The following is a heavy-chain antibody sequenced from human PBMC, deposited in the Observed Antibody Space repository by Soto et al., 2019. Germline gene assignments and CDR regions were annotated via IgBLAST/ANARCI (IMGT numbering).Heavy chain of an antibody. D-gene: IGHD2-2*01. CDR2: LSYDGTNE. CDR1: GFTFTDYG. CDR3: ARATGSNHPFDY. V-gene: IGHV3-30*03. Sequence: PGGSLRLSCATSGFTFTDYGIHWVRQAPGKGLEWVAALSYDGTNECYADSVKGRFTLSRDNAKNTLYLQMNSLRAEDTAVYYCARATGSNHPFDYWGQGSLVTVSS. J-gene: IGHJ4*02.